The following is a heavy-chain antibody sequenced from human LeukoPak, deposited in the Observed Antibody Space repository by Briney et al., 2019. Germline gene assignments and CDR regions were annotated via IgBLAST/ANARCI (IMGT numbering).Heavy chain of an antibody. J-gene: IGHJ5*02. Sequence: ASVKVSCKASGYTFTGYYMHWVRQAPGQGLEGMGWINPNSGGTNYAQKFQGWVTMTRDTSISTAYMELSRLRSDDTAVYYCARDTGGLLWFGELDENWFDPWGQGTLVTVSS. D-gene: IGHD3-10*01. CDR2: INPNSGGT. CDR3: ARDTGGLLWFGELDENWFDP. V-gene: IGHV1-2*04. CDR1: GYTFTGYY.